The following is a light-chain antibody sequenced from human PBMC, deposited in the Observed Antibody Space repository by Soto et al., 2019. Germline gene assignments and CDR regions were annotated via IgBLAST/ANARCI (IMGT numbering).Light chain of an antibody. J-gene: IGKJ4*01. V-gene: IGKV4-1*01. CDR1: QSVLYSSNNKNY. Sequence: DIVMTQSPDSLAVSPGETATINCKSSQSVLYSSNNKNYLAWYQQKPGQPPKLLIYWASTRESGVPDRFSGSGSGTDFTLTISSLQAEDVAVYYCQQYYSTPLTFGGGTKVDIK. CDR2: WAS. CDR3: QQYYSTPLT.